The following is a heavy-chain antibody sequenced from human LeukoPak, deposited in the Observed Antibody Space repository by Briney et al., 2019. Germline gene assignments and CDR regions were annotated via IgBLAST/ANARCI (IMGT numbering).Heavy chain of an antibody. CDR1: GASISSGSYY. J-gene: IGHJ6*02. CDR3: ARDYYDSSGSHYYYYGMDV. Sequence: SETLSLTCTVSGASISSGSYYWSWIRQPAGKGLEWIGRIYTSGSTTYNPSLKSRVTISVDTSKNQFSLKLTSVTAADTAVYYCARDYYDSSGSHYYYYGMDVWGQGTTVTVSS. V-gene: IGHV4-61*02. D-gene: IGHD3-22*01. CDR2: IYTSGST.